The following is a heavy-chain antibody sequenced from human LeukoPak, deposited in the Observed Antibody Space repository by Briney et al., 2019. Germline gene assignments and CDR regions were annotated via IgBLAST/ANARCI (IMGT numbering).Heavy chain of an antibody. V-gene: IGHV4-39*02. CDR1: GGSISSSTYY. D-gene: IGHD6-19*01. J-gene: IGHJ4*02. CDR3: ARAVSGRFDY. CDR2: INYSGTT. Sequence: SETLSLTCIVSGGSISSSTYYWGWVRQSPGKGLEWIGGINYSGTTYYDSPLKSRATISVDTSKNQFSLKVSSVTAADTAVYYCARAVSGRFDYWGQGTLVTVSS.